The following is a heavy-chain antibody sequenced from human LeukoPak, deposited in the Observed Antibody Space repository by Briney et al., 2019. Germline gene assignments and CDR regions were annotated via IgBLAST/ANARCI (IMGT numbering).Heavy chain of an antibody. CDR2: IYYSGST. Sequence: PSETLSLTCTVSGGSISSYYWSWIRQPPGKGLEWIGYIYYSGSTNYNPSLESRVTISVDTSKNQFSLKLSSVTAADTAVYYCARMGRYPYYYYGMDVWGQGTTVTVSS. CDR3: ARMGRYPYYYYGMDV. CDR1: GGSISSYY. V-gene: IGHV4-59*01. J-gene: IGHJ6*02. D-gene: IGHD1-26*01.